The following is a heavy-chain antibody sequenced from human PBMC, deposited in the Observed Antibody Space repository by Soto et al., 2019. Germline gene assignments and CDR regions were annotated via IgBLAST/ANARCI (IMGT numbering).Heavy chain of an antibody. CDR3: AKDLTIFSNPPDY. D-gene: IGHD3-9*01. Sequence: SLRLSCVASGFTFSSYGMYWVRQAPGKGLEWVAIISYDGSNKYYADSVKGRFTISRDNSKNTLYLQMNSLRGEDTAVYYCAKDLTIFSNPPDYWGQGTLVTVSS. CDR1: GFTFSSYG. J-gene: IGHJ4*02. CDR2: ISYDGSNK. V-gene: IGHV3-30*18.